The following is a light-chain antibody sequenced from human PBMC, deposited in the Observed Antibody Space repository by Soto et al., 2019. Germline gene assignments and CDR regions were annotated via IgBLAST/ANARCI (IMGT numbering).Light chain of an antibody. CDR3: SSYTSRITRV. V-gene: IGLV2-14*01. J-gene: IGLJ1*01. Sequence: QSALTQPASVSGSPGQSSTISCTGTSSDVGGYNYVSWYQQHPGKAPKLMIYEVTNRPSGVSNRFSGSKSGNTASLTISGLQAEDEADYYCSSYTSRITRVFGTGTKVTVL. CDR1: SSDVGGYNY. CDR2: EVT.